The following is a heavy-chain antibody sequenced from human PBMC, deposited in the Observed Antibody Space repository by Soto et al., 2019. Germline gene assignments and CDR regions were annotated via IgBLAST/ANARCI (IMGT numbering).Heavy chain of an antibody. Sequence: SETLSLTCTVSGDSISSRNWWSWIRQSPERGLEWIGEISHSGTTKYNSSLKSRVAVSLDKSKMQFTLILTSVTAADTAVYYCARRDDCSNGVCLMNYFDSWGPGTLVTVLL. CDR1: GDSISSRNW. D-gene: IGHD2-8*01. CDR3: ARRDDCSNGVCLMNYFDS. V-gene: IGHV4-4*02. J-gene: IGHJ4*02. CDR2: ISHSGTT.